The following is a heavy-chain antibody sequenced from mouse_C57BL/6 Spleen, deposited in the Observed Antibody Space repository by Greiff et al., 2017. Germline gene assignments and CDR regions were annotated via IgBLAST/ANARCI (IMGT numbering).Heavy chain of an antibody. Sequence: EVQVVESGGGLVKPGGSLKLSCAASGFTFSAYGMHWVRQAPEKGLEWVAYISSGSSTIYYADTVKGRFTISRDNAKNTLFLQMTSLRSEDTAMYYCARTGGDYWGQGTSVTVSS. J-gene: IGHJ4*01. CDR1: GFTFSAYG. CDR2: ISSGSSTI. V-gene: IGHV5-17*01. CDR3: ARTGGDY.